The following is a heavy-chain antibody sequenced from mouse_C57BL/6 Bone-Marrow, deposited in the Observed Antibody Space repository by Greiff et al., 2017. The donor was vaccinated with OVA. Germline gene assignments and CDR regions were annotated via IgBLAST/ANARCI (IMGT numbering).Heavy chain of an antibody. J-gene: IGHJ1*03. V-gene: IGHV7-3*01. CDR3: ARYPLRSDV. CDR2: IRNKANGYTT. D-gene: IGHD1-1*01. CDR1: GFTFTDYY. Sequence: EVMLVESGGGLVQPGGSLSLSCAASGFTFTDYYMSWVRQPPGKALEWLGIIRNKANGYTTEYSASVKGRFTISRDNSQNILYLQMNALRAEAGATYCAARYPLRSDVWGTGTTVTVS.